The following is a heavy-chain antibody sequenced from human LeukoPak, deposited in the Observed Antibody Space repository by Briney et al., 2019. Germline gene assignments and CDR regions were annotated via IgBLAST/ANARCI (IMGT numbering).Heavy chain of an antibody. CDR3: ARTERSNSQFDY. CDR1: GFAFSSYW. V-gene: IGHV3-74*01. CDR2: ISSDGSGT. D-gene: IGHD2-2*01. J-gene: IGHJ4*02. Sequence: GGSLRLSCAASGFAFSSYWVHWVRQAPGKGLVWVSRISSDGSGTTYADSVKGRFTISRDNDKNTLYLQMNSLRAEDTAVYYCARTERSNSQFDYWGQGTLVTVSS.